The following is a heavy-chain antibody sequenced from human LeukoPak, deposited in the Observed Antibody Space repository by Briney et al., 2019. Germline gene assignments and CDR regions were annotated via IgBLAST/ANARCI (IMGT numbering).Heavy chain of an antibody. CDR3: VRTLYGDCYDA. V-gene: IGHV4-59*08. J-gene: IGHJ5*02. Sequence: PSETLSLTCTVSGGSISRYWSWLRQPPGKGLEWIGYVYHSGSTNYTHSLKSRVTISIDTSKNQFSLKLSSVTAADTAVYYCVRTLYGDCYDAWGQGTLVTVS. CDR2: VYHSGST. CDR1: GGSISRY. D-gene: IGHD2-21*02.